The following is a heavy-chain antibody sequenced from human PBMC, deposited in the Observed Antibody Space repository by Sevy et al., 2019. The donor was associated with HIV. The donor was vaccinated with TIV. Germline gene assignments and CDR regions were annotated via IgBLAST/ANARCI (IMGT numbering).Heavy chain of an antibody. Sequence: GGSLRLSFAASGFTFSTHAMHWVRQAPGKGLEWVAIISYDGNIEYYPDSVKGRFTISRDDSKNTLYLQMNSLRSEATALYYCARDLGYESTGYLPLFDNWGQGTLVTVSS. CDR3: ARDLGYESTGYLPLFDN. CDR2: ISYDGNIE. CDR1: GFTFSTHA. J-gene: IGHJ4*02. D-gene: IGHD3-22*01. V-gene: IGHV3-30-3*01.